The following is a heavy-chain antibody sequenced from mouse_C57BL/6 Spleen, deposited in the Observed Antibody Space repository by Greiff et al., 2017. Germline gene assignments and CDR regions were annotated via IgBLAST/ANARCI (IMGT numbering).Heavy chain of an antibody. J-gene: IGHJ2*01. D-gene: IGHD2-4*01. Sequence: EVKLMESGGDLVKPGGSLKLSCAASGFTFSSYGMSWVRQTPDKRLEWVATISSGGSYTYYPDSVKGRFTISRDNAKNTLYLQMSSLKSEDTAMYYCARPMITTDYFDYWGQGTTLTVSS. CDR1: GFTFSSYG. CDR2: ISSGGSYT. V-gene: IGHV5-6*01. CDR3: ARPMITTDYFDY.